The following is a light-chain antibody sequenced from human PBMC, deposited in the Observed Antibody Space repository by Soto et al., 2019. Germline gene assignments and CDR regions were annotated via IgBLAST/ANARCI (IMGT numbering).Light chain of an antibody. CDR3: QQRSVWPP. CDR2: DAS. CDR1: QSVSSY. V-gene: IGKV3-11*01. J-gene: IGKJ4*01. Sequence: ILLTQSPATLSLSPGERATLSCRASQSVSSYLAWYQQKGGQAPRLLIYDASSRAPGIPARFSGSGSGTDFTRPISSLEPEDFAVYYCQQRSVWPPFGGGNKVEIK.